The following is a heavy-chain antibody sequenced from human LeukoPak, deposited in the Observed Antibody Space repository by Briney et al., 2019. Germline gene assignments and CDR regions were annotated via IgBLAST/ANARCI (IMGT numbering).Heavy chain of an antibody. D-gene: IGHD1-7*01. J-gene: IGHJ6*02. V-gene: IGHV3-15*04. Sequence: GGSLRLSCAASGFTFNYAWMSWVRQVAGKGLEWVGQTVSEIDGGTTDYAAPVKGRFTISRDDSKSTLYLEMNSLKIEDTAVYYCTTAEDWNYARKDVWGQGATVIVSS. CDR3: TTAEDWNYARKDV. CDR2: TVSEIDGGTT. CDR1: GFTFNYAW.